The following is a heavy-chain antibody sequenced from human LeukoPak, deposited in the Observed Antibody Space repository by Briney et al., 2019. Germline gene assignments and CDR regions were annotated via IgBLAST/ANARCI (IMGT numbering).Heavy chain of an antibody. CDR3: ARAGKSPYYDILTGYYNYYYYMDV. J-gene: IGHJ6*03. Sequence: SETLSLTCTVSGGSISSYFWGWIRQPPGKGLEWIGYISYSGSTNYNPSLKSRVTMSLDTSKNQFSLKLSSVTAADTAVYYCARAGKSPYYDILTGYYNYYYYMDVWGKGTTVTISS. V-gene: IGHV4-59*01. D-gene: IGHD3-9*01. CDR1: GGSISSYF. CDR2: ISYSGST.